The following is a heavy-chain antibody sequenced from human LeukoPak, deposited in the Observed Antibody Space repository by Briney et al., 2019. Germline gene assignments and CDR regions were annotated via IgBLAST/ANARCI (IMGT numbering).Heavy chain of an antibody. CDR2: IYTSGST. D-gene: IGHD6-13*01. V-gene: IGHV4-4*07. CDR3: AREYSSSWFSFFDC. J-gene: IGHJ4*02. CDR1: GGSISSYY. Sequence: SETLSLTCTVSGGSISSYYWSWIRQPAGKGLEWIGRIYTSGSTNYNPSLKSRVTMSVDTSKNQFSLKLSSVTAADTAVYYCAREYSSSWFSFFDCWGQGTLVTVSS.